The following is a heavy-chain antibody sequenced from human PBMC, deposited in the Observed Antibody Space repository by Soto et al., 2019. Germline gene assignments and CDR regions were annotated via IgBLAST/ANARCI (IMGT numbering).Heavy chain of an antibody. CDR2: ISSNGGST. CDR1: GFTFSSYA. CDR3: AREPPPSSGWAQYYYYYYGMEV. V-gene: IGHV3-64*01. J-gene: IGHJ6*02. D-gene: IGHD6-19*01. Sequence: GGSLRLSCAASGFTFSSYAMHWVRQAPGKGLEYVSAISSNGGSTYYANSVKGRFTISRDNSKNTLYLQMGSLRAEDMAVYYCAREPPPSSGWAQYYYYYYGMEVWGQGTTVTVSS.